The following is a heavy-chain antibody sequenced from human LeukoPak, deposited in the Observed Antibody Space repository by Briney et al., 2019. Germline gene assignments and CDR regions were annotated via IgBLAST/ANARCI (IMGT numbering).Heavy chain of an antibody. D-gene: IGHD2-21*01. V-gene: IGHV3-33*05. J-gene: IGHJ4*02. Sequence: PGGSLRLSCAASGFIFSHYGMHWVRQAPGKGLEWVAVIQNDASTENFADSVKGRFTISRDNSKNTVFLQMNSLRVEDTAVYYCARELSQIVCGGLDYGGQGTLVSVSS. CDR3: ARELSQIVCGGLDY. CDR2: IQNDASTE. CDR1: GFIFSHYG.